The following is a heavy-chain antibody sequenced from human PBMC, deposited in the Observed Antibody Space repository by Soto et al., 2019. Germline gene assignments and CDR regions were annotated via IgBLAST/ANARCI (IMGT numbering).Heavy chain of an antibody. V-gene: IGHV3-23*01. D-gene: IGHD3-10*01. CDR1: GFTFSSYA. CDR3: AKDQMYAMVRGRFDY. Sequence: GGSLRLSCAASGFTFSSYAMSWVRQAPGKGLEWVSAISGSGGSTYYAESVKGRFTIARDNSKNTLYLQMNSLRAEDTAVYYCAKDQMYAMVRGRFDYWGQGTLVTVSS. CDR2: ISGSGGST. J-gene: IGHJ4*02.